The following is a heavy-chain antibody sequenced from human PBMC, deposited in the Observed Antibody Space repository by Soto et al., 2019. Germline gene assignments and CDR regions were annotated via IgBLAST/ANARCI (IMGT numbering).Heavy chain of an antibody. CDR2: INPSGGST. V-gene: IGHV1-46*03. J-gene: IGHJ4*02. CDR1: GYTFTSYY. Sequence: QVQLVQSGAEVKKPGASVKVSCKASGYTFTSYYMHWVRQAPGQGLEWMGIINPSGGSTSYAQKFQGRVTMTRDTSMSTVYMELSSLRSEDTAVYYCARDGTVIPYDYWGQGTLVTVSS. CDR3: ARDGTVIPYDY. D-gene: IGHD4-17*01.